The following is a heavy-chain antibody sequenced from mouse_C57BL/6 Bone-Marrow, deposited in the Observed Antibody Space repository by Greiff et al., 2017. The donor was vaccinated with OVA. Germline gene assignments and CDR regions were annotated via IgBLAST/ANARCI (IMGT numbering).Heavy chain of an antibody. CDR3: ARENYYGSSYGDAMDY. Sequence: QVHVKQPGAELVKPGASVKLSCKASGYTFTSYWMHWVKQRPGQGLEWIGMIHPNSGSTNYNEKFKSKATLTVDKSSSTAYMQLSSLTSEDSAVYYCARENYYGSSYGDAMDYWGQGTSVTVSS. CDR2: IHPNSGST. CDR1: GYTFTSYW. J-gene: IGHJ4*01. D-gene: IGHD1-1*01. V-gene: IGHV1-64*01.